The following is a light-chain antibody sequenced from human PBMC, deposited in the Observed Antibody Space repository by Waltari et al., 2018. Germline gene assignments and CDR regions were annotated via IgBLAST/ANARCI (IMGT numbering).Light chain of an antibody. J-gene: IGLJ3*02. V-gene: IGLV2-23*02. CDR2: EVS. Sequence: QSALTQPASVSGSPGPSSTISCTGLRSDLGSYHLVSWFQHPPDKAPKLLIYEVSKPPSEVSNRFSGSASGNTAYLTISGLQAEDEADYYCCSSPESSTSWVFGGGTKLTVL. CDR1: RSDLGSYHL. CDR3: CSSPESSTSWV.